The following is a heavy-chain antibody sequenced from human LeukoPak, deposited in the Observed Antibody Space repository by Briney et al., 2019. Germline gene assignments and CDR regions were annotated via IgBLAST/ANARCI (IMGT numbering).Heavy chain of an antibody. Sequence: PSETLSLTCTVSGGYISSSSYYWGWIRQPPGKGLEWIGEINHSAITNYSPSLKSRVTISVDKSKNQFSLKITSVTAADTAVYYCARRTTVRRKNTLFRGVPNDWFDPWGQGTLVTVSS. CDR3: ARRTTVRRKNTLFRGVPNDWFDP. J-gene: IGHJ5*02. V-gene: IGHV4-39*07. CDR2: INHSAIT. D-gene: IGHD3-10*01. CDR1: GGYISSSSYY.